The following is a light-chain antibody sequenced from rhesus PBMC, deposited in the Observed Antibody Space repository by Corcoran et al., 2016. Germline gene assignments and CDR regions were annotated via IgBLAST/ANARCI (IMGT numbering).Light chain of an antibody. Sequence: DIQLTQSPSSLSASVGDRVTITCRASQGIRSYLAWYQQKPGKAPKHLIYEASNFQSGVASRFSGSGSGTEVTLTISSLQPEDFAVYYGQQRNSYPPLTFGGGTKVELK. CDR2: EAS. CDR1: QGIRSY. CDR3: QQRNSYPPLT. V-gene: IGKV1-38*01. J-gene: IGKJ4*01.